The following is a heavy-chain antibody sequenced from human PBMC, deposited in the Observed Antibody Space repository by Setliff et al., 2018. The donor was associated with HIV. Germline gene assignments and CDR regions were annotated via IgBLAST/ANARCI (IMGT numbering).Heavy chain of an antibody. V-gene: IGHV3-21*04. D-gene: IGHD1-1*01. J-gene: IGHJ6*03. CDR2: ISSSSSYI. Sequence: PGGSLRLSCAASGFTFSSYSMNWVRQAPGKGLEWVSSISSSSSYIYYADSVKGRFTLSRDNAKNSLYLQMSSLRADDTAVYYCAKDGHDQDHYYHMDVWGKGTTVTVSS. CDR3: AKDGHDQDHYYHMDV. CDR1: GFTFSSYS.